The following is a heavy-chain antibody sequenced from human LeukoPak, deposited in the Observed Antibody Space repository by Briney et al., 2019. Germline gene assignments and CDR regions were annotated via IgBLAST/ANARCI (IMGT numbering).Heavy chain of an antibody. Sequence: PSETLSLTCTVSGGSISSGSYYWSWIRQPAGKGLEWIGRIYTSGSTNYNPSLKSRVTISVDTSKNQFSLKLSSVTAADTAVYYCARDRRDLAAAGNYYYYMDVWGKGTTVTVSS. CDR1: GGSISSGSYY. D-gene: IGHD6-13*01. CDR2: IYTSGST. J-gene: IGHJ6*03. V-gene: IGHV4-61*02. CDR3: ARDRRDLAAAGNYYYYMDV.